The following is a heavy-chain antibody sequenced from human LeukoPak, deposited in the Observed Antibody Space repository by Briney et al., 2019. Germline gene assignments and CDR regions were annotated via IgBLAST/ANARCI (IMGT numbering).Heavy chain of an antibody. V-gene: IGHV4-59*11. Sequence: SETLSLTCRISVGPISSHYCSWIPQPPGKVLEWIGYIYYSRSTNYNPPLQSRVNIAVDTAKNQLALELNSVTAADTGVYYCASYQQLLGTFDPWGQGTLVTVSS. CDR3: ASYQQLLGTFDP. D-gene: IGHD2-2*01. J-gene: IGHJ5*02. CDR2: IYYSRST. CDR1: VGPISSHY.